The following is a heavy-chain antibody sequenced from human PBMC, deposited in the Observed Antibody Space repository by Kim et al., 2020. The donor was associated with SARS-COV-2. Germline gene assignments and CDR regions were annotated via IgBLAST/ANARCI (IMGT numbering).Heavy chain of an antibody. CDR3: ARARSGSGWYGGRDYYYYYGMDV. V-gene: IGHV3-48*03. D-gene: IGHD6-19*01. CDR2: ISSSGSTI. J-gene: IGHJ6*02. CDR1: GFTFSSYE. Sequence: GGSLRLSCAASGFTFSSYEMNWVRQAPGKGLEWVSYISSSGSTIYYADSVKGRFTISRDNAKNSLYLQMNSLRAEDTAVYYCARARSGSGWYGGRDYYYYYGMDVWGQGTTVTVSS.